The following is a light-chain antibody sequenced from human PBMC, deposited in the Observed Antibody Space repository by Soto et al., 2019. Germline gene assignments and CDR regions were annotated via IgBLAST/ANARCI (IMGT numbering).Light chain of an antibody. J-gene: IGKJ1*01. CDR3: QQYNSWPRT. CDR1: QSVGTN. Sequence: EIVMTQSPVILSVSPGERATLSCRASQSVGTNLAWYQQKPGQAPRLLISGAATRATGIPARFSGRGSGTEFTLTVSSLQSEDLAVYYCQQYNSWPRTFGQGTKVEIK. V-gene: IGKV3-15*01. CDR2: GAA.